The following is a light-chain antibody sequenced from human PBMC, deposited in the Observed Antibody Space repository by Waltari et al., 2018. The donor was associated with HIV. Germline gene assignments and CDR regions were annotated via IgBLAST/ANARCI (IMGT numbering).Light chain of an antibody. Sequence: QSALTQPRSVSGSPGQSVTISCTGTASDIGYFDYVSWYQQYPGKAPKVIIHEVFQRPSGVPDRFTASKSGITASLTISGLQDEDEADYYCCSYAGTYTYVFGSGTTVTVL. CDR1: ASDIGYFDY. CDR2: EVF. V-gene: IGLV2-11*01. J-gene: IGLJ1*01. CDR3: CSYAGTYTYV.